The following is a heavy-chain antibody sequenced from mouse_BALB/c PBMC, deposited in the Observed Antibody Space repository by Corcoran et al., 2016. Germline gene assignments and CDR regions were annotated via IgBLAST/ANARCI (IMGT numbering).Heavy chain of an antibody. Sequence: QVQLQQSGAELLMPGPSVKMSCKAAGYTFTNYWIGWVKQRPGHGLDWIGDIYPGGGYTNYNEKFKGKATLTADTSSSTAYMQLSSLTSEDSAIYYCAMGSSYWFAYWGQGTLVTVSA. CDR1: GYTFTNYW. V-gene: IGHV1-63*02. CDR2: IYPGGGYT. CDR3: AMGSSYWFAY. J-gene: IGHJ3*01. D-gene: IGHD1-1*01.